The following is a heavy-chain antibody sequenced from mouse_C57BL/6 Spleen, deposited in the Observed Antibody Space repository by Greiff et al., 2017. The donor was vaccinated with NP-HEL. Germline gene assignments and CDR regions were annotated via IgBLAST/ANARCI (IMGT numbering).Heavy chain of an antibody. Sequence: EVMLVESGGDLVKPGGSLKLSCAASGFTFSSYGMSWVRQTPDKRLEWVATISSGGSYTYYPDSVKGRFTISRDNAKNTLYLQMSSLKSEDTAMYYCARHPHRVFYDGYVYYAMDDWGQGTSVTVSS. V-gene: IGHV5-6*01. J-gene: IGHJ4*01. CDR1: GFTFSSYG. CDR3: ARHPHRVFYDGYVYYAMDD. CDR2: ISSGGSYT. D-gene: IGHD2-3*01.